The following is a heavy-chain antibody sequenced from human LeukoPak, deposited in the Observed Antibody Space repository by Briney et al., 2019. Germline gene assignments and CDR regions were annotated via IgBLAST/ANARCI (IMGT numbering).Heavy chain of an antibody. CDR2: IKEDGSEQ. CDR1: GFIFNNYW. J-gene: IGHJ3*01. V-gene: IGHV3-7*03. D-gene: IGHD6-19*01. CDR3: ARDISNSGWYEGTFDV. Sequence: GGSLRLSCEASGFIFNNYWMSWVRQTPGEGLEWVANIKEDGSEQYYVDSVKGRFTITRDNAKNLLYLQVNSLRAEDTAVYYCARDISNSGWYEGTFDVWGQGTMVTVSS.